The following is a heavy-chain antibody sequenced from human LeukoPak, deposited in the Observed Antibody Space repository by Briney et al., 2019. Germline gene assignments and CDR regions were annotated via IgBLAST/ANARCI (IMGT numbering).Heavy chain of an antibody. D-gene: IGHD6-6*01. J-gene: IGHJ4*02. CDR2: ISSSSSYI. CDR1: GFTFSSYS. Sequence: GGSLRLSCAASGFTFSSYSMNWVPQAPGKGLEWVSSISSSSSYIYYADSVKGRFTISRDNAKNSLYLQMNSLRAEDTAVYYCARVDSSSSEIDYWGQGTLVTVSS. V-gene: IGHV3-21*01. CDR3: ARVDSSSSEIDY.